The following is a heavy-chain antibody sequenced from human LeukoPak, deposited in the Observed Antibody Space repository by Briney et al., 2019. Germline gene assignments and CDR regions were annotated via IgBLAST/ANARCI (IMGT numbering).Heavy chain of an antibody. V-gene: IGHV4-59*08. CDR2: IYYSGST. D-gene: IGHD3-9*01. Sequence: SETLSLTCTVSGGSIGSYYWSWIRQSPGKGLEWIGYIYYSGSTNYNPSLKSRVTISVDTSKNQFSLKLSSVTAADTAVYYCARHVWLQPFDYWGQGTLVTVSS. J-gene: IGHJ4*02. CDR3: ARHVWLQPFDY. CDR1: GGSIGSYY.